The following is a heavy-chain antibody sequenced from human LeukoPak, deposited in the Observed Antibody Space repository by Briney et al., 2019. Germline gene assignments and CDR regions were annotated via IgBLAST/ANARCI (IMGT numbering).Heavy chain of an antibody. CDR3: AKESGDCGADCLALNDY. J-gene: IGHJ4*02. V-gene: IGHV3-21*01. D-gene: IGHD2-21*02. CDR2: INSHSTSI. CDR1: GFTFNAYT. Sequence: PGGSLRLSCAASGFTFNAYTMSWVRQAPGKGLEWVSSINSHSTSIYYADSVKGRFTVSRDNTESSLYLRMNRLRGEDTAVYFCAKESGDCGADCLALNDYWGQGTLVTVSS.